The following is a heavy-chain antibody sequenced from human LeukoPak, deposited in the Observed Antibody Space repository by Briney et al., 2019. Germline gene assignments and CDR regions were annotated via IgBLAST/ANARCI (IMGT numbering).Heavy chain of an antibody. V-gene: IGHV3-9*01. D-gene: IGHD3-16*01. Sequence: PGRSLRLSCAASGFTFDDYAMHWVRQAPGKGLEWVSGISWNSGSIGYADSVKGRFTISRDNAKNSLYLQMNSLRAEDTALYYCAKELGIWGQGTMVTVSS. J-gene: IGHJ3*02. CDR2: ISWNSGSI. CDR3: AKELGI. CDR1: GFTFDDYA.